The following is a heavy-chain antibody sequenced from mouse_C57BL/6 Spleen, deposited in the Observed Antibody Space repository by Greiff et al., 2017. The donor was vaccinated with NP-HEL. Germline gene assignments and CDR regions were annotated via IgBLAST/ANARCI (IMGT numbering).Heavy chain of an antibody. CDR2: IDPYDSYT. Sequence: QVQLQQPGAELVKPGASVKLSCKASGYTFTSYWMQWVNQRPGQGLEWIGEIDPYDSYTNYNQKFKGKATLTVDTSSSTAYMQLSSLTSEDSAVYYCASNWDGLAYWGQGTLVTVSA. CDR3: ASNWDGLAY. CDR1: GYTFTSYW. V-gene: IGHV1-50*01. J-gene: IGHJ3*01. D-gene: IGHD4-1*02.